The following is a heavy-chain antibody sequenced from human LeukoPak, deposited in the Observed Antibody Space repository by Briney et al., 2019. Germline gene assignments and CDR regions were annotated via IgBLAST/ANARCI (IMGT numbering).Heavy chain of an antibody. CDR2: ISYDGSNK. V-gene: IGHV3-30*18. CDR1: GFTFSSYG. Sequence: GGSLRLSCAASGFTFSSYGMHWVRQAPGKGLEWVAVISYDGSNKYYADSVKGRLTISRDNSKNTLYLQMNSLRAEDTAVYYCAKDRDMTTDYGMDVWGKGTTVTVSS. J-gene: IGHJ6*04. CDR3: AKDRDMTTDYGMDV. D-gene: IGHD4-17*01.